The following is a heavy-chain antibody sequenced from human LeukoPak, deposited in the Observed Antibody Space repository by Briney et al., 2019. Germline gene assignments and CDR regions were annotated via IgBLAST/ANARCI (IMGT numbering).Heavy chain of an antibody. CDR1: GFTFSSYW. J-gene: IGHJ6*02. Sequence: GGSLRLSCAASGFTFSSYWMHWVRQAPGKGLVWVSRINSDGGSTSYADSVKGRFTISRDNAKNTLYLQMNSLRAEDTAVYYCARDGGNYGDEDYYYYYGMDVWGQGTTVTVSS. CDR3: ARDGGNYGDEDYYYYYGMDV. CDR2: INSDGGST. D-gene: IGHD4-17*01. V-gene: IGHV3-74*01.